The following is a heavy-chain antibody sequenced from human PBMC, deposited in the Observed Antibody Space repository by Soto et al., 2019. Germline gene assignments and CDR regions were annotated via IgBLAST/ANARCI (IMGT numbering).Heavy chain of an antibody. Sequence: GGSLRLSCAASGFTFDDYTMHWVRQFPGKGLEWVSLISWDSTSTYYADSVKSRITISRDNTRNSLYLQMSSLRTEDTALYYCAKDKLEEWGQGT. CDR1: GFTFDDYT. V-gene: IGHV3-43*01. J-gene: IGHJ4*02. CDR3: AKDKLEE. D-gene: IGHD1-1*01. CDR2: ISWDSTST.